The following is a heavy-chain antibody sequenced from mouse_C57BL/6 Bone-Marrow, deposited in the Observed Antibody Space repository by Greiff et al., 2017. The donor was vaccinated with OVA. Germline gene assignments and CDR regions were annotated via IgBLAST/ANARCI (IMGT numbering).Heavy chain of an antibody. CDR2: SRNKANDYTT. V-gene: IGHV7-1*01. J-gene: IGHJ1*01. Sequence: EVQVVESGGGLVQSGRSLRLSCAASGFTFSDFYMEWVRQAPGKGLEWIAASRNKANDYTTEYSESVKGRFTVSRDTSQSILYLQMNALRAEDTAMYYCARDDYYWCFDVWGSGTTVTVSS. CDR1: GFTFSDFY. CDR3: ARDDYYWCFDV.